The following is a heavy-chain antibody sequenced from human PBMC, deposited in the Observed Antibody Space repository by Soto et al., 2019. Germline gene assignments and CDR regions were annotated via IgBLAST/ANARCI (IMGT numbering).Heavy chain of an antibody. J-gene: IGHJ4*02. CDR3: AKGSASGSPYYFDY. D-gene: IGHD6-25*01. CDR2: ISGSGGST. V-gene: IGHV3-23*01. Sequence: EVQLLESGGGLVQPGGSLSLSCAASGFTFSSYAMSWVRQAPGKGLEWISAISGSGGSTYHADSVKGRFTISRDTSKNTLYLQMKSRRAEDTAIYYCAKGSASGSPYYFDYGGKATMFTVSS. CDR1: GFTFSSYA.